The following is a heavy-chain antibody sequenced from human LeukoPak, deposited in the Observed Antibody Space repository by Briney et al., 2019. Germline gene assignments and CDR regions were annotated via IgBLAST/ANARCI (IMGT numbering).Heavy chain of an antibody. Sequence: GASVKVSCKASGGTFSSYAISWVRQAPGQGLEWMGGIIPIFGTANYAQKFQGRVTITTDESTSTAYMELSSLRSEDTAVYYCARDTQDSSGWYVSAEYFQHWGQGTLVTVSS. CDR1: GGTFSSYA. D-gene: IGHD6-19*01. J-gene: IGHJ1*01. CDR2: IIPIFGTA. CDR3: ARDTQDSSGWYVSAEYFQH. V-gene: IGHV1-69*05.